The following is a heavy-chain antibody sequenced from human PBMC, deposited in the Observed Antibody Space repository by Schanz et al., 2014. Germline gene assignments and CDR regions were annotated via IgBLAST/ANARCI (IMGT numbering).Heavy chain of an antibody. J-gene: IGHJ4*02. V-gene: IGHV3-30*04. CDR1: RFTFSTYA. D-gene: IGHD4-4*01. CDR3: ASADYTNYFDY. CDR2: ISSDGFNK. Sequence: QVQLVESGGGVVQPGGSLRLSCAASRFTFSTYAMHWVRQAPGKGLGWLAVISSDGFNKFYADSVKGRFTISRDNSKNTVFLQMNSLRGEDTAVYYCASADYTNYFDYWGQGTLVTVSS.